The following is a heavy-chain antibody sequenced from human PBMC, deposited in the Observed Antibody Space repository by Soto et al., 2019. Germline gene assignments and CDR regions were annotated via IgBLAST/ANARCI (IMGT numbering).Heavy chain of an antibody. V-gene: IGHV3-9*01. Sequence: EVQLVESGGGLVQPGRSLRLSCAASGFTFDDYAMHWVRQAPGKGLEWVSGISWNSGSIGYADSVKGRFTISRDNAKNSLYLQMNSLRAEDTALYYCAKAQAYSSSHMDIWGQGTMVTVSS. J-gene: IGHJ3*02. CDR3: AKAQAYSSSHMDI. D-gene: IGHD6-6*01. CDR2: ISWNSGSI. CDR1: GFTFDDYA.